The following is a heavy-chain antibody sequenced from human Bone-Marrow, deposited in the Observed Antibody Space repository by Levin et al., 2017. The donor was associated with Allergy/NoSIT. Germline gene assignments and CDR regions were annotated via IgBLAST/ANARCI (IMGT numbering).Heavy chain of an antibody. V-gene: IGHV3-66*01. J-gene: IGHJ4*02. CDR3: AKGGGLAAY. CDR1: GSIASSDS. CDR2: IYAVGTT. D-gene: IGHD3-10*01. Sequence: GESLKISCAASGSIASSDSMSWVRQGPGRGLEWVSVIYAVGTTHYADSVKGRFTISRDHSQNTLYLQMNSLRVEDTAMYYCAKGGGLAAYWGQGALVTVSS.